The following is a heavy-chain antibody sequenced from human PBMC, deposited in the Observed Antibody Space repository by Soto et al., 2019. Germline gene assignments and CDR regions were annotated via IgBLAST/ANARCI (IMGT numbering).Heavy chain of an antibody. Sequence: QVQLVQSGAEVRKPGASVKVSCEASGYTFTSYDISWVRQAPGQGLEWMGGIIPIFGTANYAQKFQGRVTITADESTSTAYMELSSLRSEDTAVYYCARGAILPRGWGQGTLVTVSS. V-gene: IGHV1-69*01. D-gene: IGHD1-26*01. CDR2: IIPIFGTA. CDR3: ARGAILPRG. J-gene: IGHJ4*02. CDR1: GYTFTSYD.